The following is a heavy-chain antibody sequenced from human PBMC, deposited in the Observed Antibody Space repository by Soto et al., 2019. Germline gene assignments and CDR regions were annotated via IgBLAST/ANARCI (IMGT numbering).Heavy chain of an antibody. Sequence: QITLKESGPTLVKPTQTLTLTCTFSGFSLSTSGLGVGWIRQPQGKALEWLALIYWDDDKRYSPSLKTRLTISKDTSKNQVVLTMTNMDPLDTATYFCAHRQGYGDPYGWFDPWGQGTLVTVSS. J-gene: IGHJ5*02. CDR3: AHRQGYGDPYGWFDP. V-gene: IGHV2-5*02. D-gene: IGHD4-17*01. CDR2: IYWDDDK. CDR1: GFSLSTSGLG.